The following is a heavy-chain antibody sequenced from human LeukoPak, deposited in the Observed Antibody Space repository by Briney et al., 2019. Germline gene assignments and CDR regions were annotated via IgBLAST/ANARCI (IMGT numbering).Heavy chain of an antibody. Sequence: ASVKVSCKASGYTFTSYDINWVRQATGQGLEWMGWMNPNSGNTNYAQKLQGRVTMTTDTSTSTAYMELRSLRSDDTAVYYCARFDGYSGYGVYYYYMDVWGKGTTVTVSS. CDR1: GYTFTSYD. D-gene: IGHD5-12*01. CDR2: MNPNSGNT. V-gene: IGHV1-18*01. CDR3: ARFDGYSGYGVYYYYMDV. J-gene: IGHJ6*03.